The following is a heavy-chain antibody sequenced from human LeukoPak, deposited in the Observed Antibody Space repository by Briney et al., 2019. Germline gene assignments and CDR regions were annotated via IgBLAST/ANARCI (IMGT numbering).Heavy chain of an antibody. D-gene: IGHD2-21*02. J-gene: IGHJ3*02. CDR1: GGSISSYY. Sequence: SETLSLTCTVSGGSISSYYWSWIRQPPGKGLEWIGYIYYSGSTNYNPPLKSRVTISVDTSKNQFSLKLSSVTAADTAVYYCARLAVCGGDCFAFDIWGQGTMVTVSS. CDR2: IYYSGST. CDR3: ARLAVCGGDCFAFDI. V-gene: IGHV4-59*01.